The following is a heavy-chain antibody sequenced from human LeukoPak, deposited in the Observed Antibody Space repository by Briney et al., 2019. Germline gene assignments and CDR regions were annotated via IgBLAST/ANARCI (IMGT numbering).Heavy chain of an antibody. Sequence: GGSLRLSCAASGFTFDDYAMHWVRQAPGKGLEWVPGISWNSGSIGYADSVKGRFTISRDNAKNSLYLQMNSLRAEDTALYYCAKDRLPVTREYYYYGMDVWGQGTTVTVSS. V-gene: IGHV3-9*01. D-gene: IGHD4-17*01. CDR1: GFTFDDYA. CDR3: AKDRLPVTREYYYYGMDV. CDR2: ISWNSGSI. J-gene: IGHJ6*02.